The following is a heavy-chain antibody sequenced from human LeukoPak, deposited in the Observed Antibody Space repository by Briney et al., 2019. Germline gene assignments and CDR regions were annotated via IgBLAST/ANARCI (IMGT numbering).Heavy chain of an antibody. CDR1: GGSISSYY. V-gene: IGHV4-59*06. CDR3: ASRSSGWYVY. J-gene: IGHJ4*02. CDR2: IYFSGST. Sequence: SETLSLTCTVSGGSISSYYWTWIRQPPGKGLEWIGYIYFSGSTYYNPSLKSRVTISVDTSKNQFSLKLSSVTAADTAVYYCASRSSGWYVYWGQGKLVTVSS. D-gene: IGHD6-19*01.